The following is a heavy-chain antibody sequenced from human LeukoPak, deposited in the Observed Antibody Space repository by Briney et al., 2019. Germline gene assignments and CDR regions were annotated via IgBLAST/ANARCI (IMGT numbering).Heavy chain of an antibody. Sequence: PGGSLRLSCAASGFTFSSYAMSWVRQAPGEGLEWVSAISGSGGRTYYADSVKGRFTISRDNSKNTLYLQMNSLRAEDTAVYYCPKSMDSTPRYYYYGMDVWGQGTTVTVSS. CDR2: ISGSGGRT. CDR3: PKSMDSTPRYYYYGMDV. J-gene: IGHJ6*02. V-gene: IGHV3-23*01. CDR1: GFTFSSYA. D-gene: IGHD2/OR15-2a*01.